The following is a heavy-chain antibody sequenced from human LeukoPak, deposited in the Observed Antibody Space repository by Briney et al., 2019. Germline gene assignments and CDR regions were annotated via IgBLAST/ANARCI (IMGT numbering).Heavy chain of an antibody. Sequence: SETLSLTCTVSGGSISSFYWSWIRQPPGKGLEWIGYIHYSGSTHYNPSLKSRVTISVDTSKNQVSLKLRSVTAADTAVYYCARTTEGYAGGPGYSYYYYMDVWGKGTTVTISS. D-gene: IGHD5-12*01. J-gene: IGHJ6*03. CDR1: GGSISSFY. V-gene: IGHV4-59*01. CDR2: IHYSGST. CDR3: ARTTEGYAGGPGYSYYYYMDV.